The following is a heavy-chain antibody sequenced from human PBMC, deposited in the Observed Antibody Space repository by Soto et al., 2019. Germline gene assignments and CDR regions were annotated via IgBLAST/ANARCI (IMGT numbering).Heavy chain of an antibody. D-gene: IGHD3-22*01. V-gene: IGHV4-59*01. CDR1: GGSISSYY. CDR2: IYYSGST. J-gene: IGHJ3*02. Sequence: QVQLQESGPGLVKPSETLSLTCTVSGGSISSYYWSWIRQPPGKGLEWIGYIYYSGSTNYNPSLKSRVTISVDTSKNQFALKLSSVTAADTAVYYCARARHLIKAFDIWGQGTMVTVSS. CDR3: ARARHLIKAFDI.